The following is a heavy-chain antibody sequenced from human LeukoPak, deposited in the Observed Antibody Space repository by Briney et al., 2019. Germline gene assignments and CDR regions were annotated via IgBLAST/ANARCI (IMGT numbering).Heavy chain of an antibody. Sequence: GASAKVSCKASGYTFTSYYMHWARQAPGQGLEWMGIINPSGGSTSYAQKFQGRVTMTRDTSTSTVYMELSSLRSEDTAVYYCARDLDYSNYGVFYYYYMDVWGKETTVTASS. V-gene: IGHV1-46*03. D-gene: IGHD4-11*01. J-gene: IGHJ6*03. CDR2: INPSGGST. CDR1: GYTFTSYY. CDR3: ARDLDYSNYGVFYYYYMDV.